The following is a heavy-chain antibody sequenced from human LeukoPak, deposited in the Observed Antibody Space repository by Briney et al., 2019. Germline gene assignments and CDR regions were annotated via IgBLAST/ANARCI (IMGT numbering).Heavy chain of an antibody. Sequence: GGSLRLSCAASGFTFNTYAMSWVRQAPGKGLEWVSAISPSGDNIYYADSVKGRFTISRDNSKNTLYLQMNSLRAEDTAVYYCAKERGRDGYNSIDYWGQGTLVTVSS. CDR1: GFTFNTYA. J-gene: IGHJ4*02. V-gene: IGHV3-23*01. D-gene: IGHD5-24*01. CDR2: ISPSGDNI. CDR3: AKERGRDGYNSIDY.